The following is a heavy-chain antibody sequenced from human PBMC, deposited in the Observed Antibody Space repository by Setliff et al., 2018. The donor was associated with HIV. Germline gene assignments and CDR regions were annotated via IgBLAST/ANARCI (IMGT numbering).Heavy chain of an antibody. V-gene: IGHV1-18*01. Sequence: GASVKVSCKASGYTFTSYGISWVRQAPGQGLEWMGWISAYNDNTNYAQKLQGRVTMTTDTSTSTAYMELRSLRADDTAVYYCAREYRATWDFRVGFDIWGQGTMVTVS. J-gene: IGHJ3*02. D-gene: IGHD3-3*01. CDR2: ISAYNDNT. CDR3: AREYRATWDFRVGFDI. CDR1: GYTFTSYG.